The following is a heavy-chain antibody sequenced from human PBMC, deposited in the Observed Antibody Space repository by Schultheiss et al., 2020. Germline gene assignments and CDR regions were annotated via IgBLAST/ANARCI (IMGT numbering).Heavy chain of an antibody. V-gene: IGHV3-33*08. D-gene: IGHD3-9*01. CDR2: IWYDGSNK. CDR1: GFTFSSYG. CDR3: ARGDKYYDILTGYYPPFDY. Sequence: GESLKISCAASGFTFSSYGMHWVRQAPGKGLEWVAIIWYDGSNKYYADSVKGRFTISRDNSKNTLYLQMNSLRAEDTAVYYCARGDKYYDILTGYYPPFDYWGQGTLVTVSS. J-gene: IGHJ4*02.